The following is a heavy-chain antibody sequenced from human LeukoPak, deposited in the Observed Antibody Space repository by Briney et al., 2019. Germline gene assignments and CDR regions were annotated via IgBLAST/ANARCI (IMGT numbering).Heavy chain of an antibody. D-gene: IGHD6-19*01. J-gene: IGHJ4*02. CDR2: VNSDGSST. CDR3: ARGSAQYSSGWYGLDY. Sequence: GGSLRLSCAASGFTFSSYWMHWVRQAPGKGLVWVSRVNSDGSSTTYADSVKGRFTISRDNAKNTLYLQMNSLRAEDTAVYYCARGSAQYSSGWYGLDYWGQGTLVTVSS. CDR1: GFTFSSYW. V-gene: IGHV3-74*01.